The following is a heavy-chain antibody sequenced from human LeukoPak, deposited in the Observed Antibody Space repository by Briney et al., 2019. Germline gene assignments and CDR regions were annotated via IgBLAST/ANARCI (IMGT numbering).Heavy chain of an antibody. V-gene: IGHV3-48*03. CDR1: GFTFSSYE. Sequence: GGSLRLSCAASGFTFSSYEMNWVRQAPGKGLEWVSYISSSGSTIYYADSVKGRFTISRDNAKNSLYLQMNSLRAEDTAVYYCARESFAARWDWGQGTLVTVSS. J-gene: IGHJ4*02. CDR2: ISSSGSTI. CDR3: ARESFAARWD. D-gene: IGHD6-6*01.